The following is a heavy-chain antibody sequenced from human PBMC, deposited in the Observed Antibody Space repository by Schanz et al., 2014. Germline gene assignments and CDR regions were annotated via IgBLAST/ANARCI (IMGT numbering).Heavy chain of an antibody. J-gene: IGHJ4*02. V-gene: IGHV4-61*02. CDR1: GGSISSGSYY. CDR2: VYTSGST. CDR3: ARSAGRDFWSGYYTRFDY. D-gene: IGHD3-3*01. Sequence: QVQLQESGPGLVKPSQTLSLTCSVSGGSISSGSYYWNWIRQPAGKGLEWIGRVYTSGSTNYNPSLKSRVPISLDTSKNQSPRKLRSVTAADTAVYYCARSAGRDFWSGYYTRFDYWGQGTLVTVSS.